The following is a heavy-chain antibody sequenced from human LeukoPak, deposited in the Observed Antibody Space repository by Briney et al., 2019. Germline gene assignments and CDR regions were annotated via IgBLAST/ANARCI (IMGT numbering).Heavy chain of an antibody. CDR1: GFAFSTYT. D-gene: IGHD3-22*01. V-gene: IGHV3-21*06. CDR2: INSGGTTT. Sequence: GGSLGLSCAACGFAFSTYTMNWARQAPGKGLEWVAPINSGGTTTHYADSVKGRFTISRDNAQNVLYLQMNGLRVDDAAVYYCLRGDSRDFWGQGTLVTVSS. CDR3: LRGDSRDF. J-gene: IGHJ4*02.